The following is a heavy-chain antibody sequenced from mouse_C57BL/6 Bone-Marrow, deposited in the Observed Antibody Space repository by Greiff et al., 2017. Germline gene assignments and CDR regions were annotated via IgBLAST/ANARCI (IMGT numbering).Heavy chain of an antibody. Sequence: EVKLVESGGGLVKPGGSLKLSCAASGFTFSDYGIHWVRQAPEKGLEWVAYISSGSSTIYYADTVKGRFTISRDNAKNTLFLQMTSLRSEDTAMYYCASALTTVVAREVLYAMDYWGQGTSVTVSS. D-gene: IGHD1-1*01. CDR2: ISSGSSTI. V-gene: IGHV5-17*01. J-gene: IGHJ4*01. CDR3: ASALTTVVAREVLYAMDY. CDR1: GFTFSDYG.